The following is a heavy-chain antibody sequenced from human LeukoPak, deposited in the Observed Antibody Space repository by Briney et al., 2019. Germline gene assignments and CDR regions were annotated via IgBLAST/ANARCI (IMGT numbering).Heavy chain of an antibody. D-gene: IGHD6-13*01. V-gene: IGHV3-30-3*01. Sequence: PGGSLRLSCAASGFTFSSYAMHWVRQAPGKGLEWVAVISYDGSNKYYADSVKGRFTISRDNSKNMLYLQMNSLRAEDTAVYCCARDPGQTRQQLDHFDYWGQGTLVTVSS. CDR3: ARDPGQTRQQLDHFDY. CDR2: ISYDGSNK. J-gene: IGHJ4*02. CDR1: GFTFSSYA.